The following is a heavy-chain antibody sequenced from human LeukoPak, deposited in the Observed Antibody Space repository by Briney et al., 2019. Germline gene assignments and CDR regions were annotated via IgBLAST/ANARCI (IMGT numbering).Heavy chain of an antibody. CDR2: IYYSGST. CDR1: GGSINNYY. V-gene: IGHV4-59*01. Sequence: SETLSLTCTVSGGSINNYYWSWIRQPPGKGLEWIGYIYYSGSTNYNPSLKSRVTISVDTSKNQFSLKLSSVTAADTAVYYCARPSYYDFWSGYYDGMDVWGQGTTVTVSS. J-gene: IGHJ6*02. CDR3: ARPSYYDFWSGYYDGMDV. D-gene: IGHD3-3*01.